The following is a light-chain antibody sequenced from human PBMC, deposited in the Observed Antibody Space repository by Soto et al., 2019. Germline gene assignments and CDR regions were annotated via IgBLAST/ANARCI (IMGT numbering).Light chain of an antibody. Sequence: QSVLTQPPSVSGAPGQTVTISCTGTSXNIGAGSDVHWYQQLPGAAPKLLIYINKNRPSGVPDRFSGSKSGSSASLAITGLQAEDEADYYCRTYDISLSGSYVFGTGTKVTVL. CDR2: INK. J-gene: IGLJ1*01. CDR1: SXNIGAGSD. V-gene: IGLV1-40*01. CDR3: RTYDISLSGSYV.